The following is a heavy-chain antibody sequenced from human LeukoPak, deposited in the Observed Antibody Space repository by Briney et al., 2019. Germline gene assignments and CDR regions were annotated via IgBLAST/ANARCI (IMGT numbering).Heavy chain of an antibody. CDR2: ISYDGSNK. V-gene: IGHV3-30*04. J-gene: IGHJ4*02. D-gene: IGHD6-13*01. CDR1: GFTFSSYA. CDR3: ARDPAAWDY. Sequence: GRSLRLSCAASGFTFSSYAMHWVRQAPGKGLEWVAVISYDGSNKYYADSVKGRFTISRDNSKNTLYLQMNSLRAEDTAVYYCARDPAAWDYWGQGTLVTVSS.